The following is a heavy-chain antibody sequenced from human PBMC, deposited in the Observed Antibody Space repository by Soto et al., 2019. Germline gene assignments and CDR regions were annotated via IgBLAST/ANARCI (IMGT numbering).Heavy chain of an antibody. CDR1: GFTFSSYA. D-gene: IGHD6-19*01. V-gene: IGHV3-23*01. CDR2: ISGSGGST. J-gene: IGHJ4*02. CDR3: AKDHISPYSSGWFDY. Sequence: GGSLRLSCAASGFTFSSYAMSWVRQAPGKGLEWVSAISGSGGSTYYADSVKGRFTISRDNSKNTLYLQMNSLRAEDTAVYYCAKDHISPYSSGWFDYWGQGTLVTVSS.